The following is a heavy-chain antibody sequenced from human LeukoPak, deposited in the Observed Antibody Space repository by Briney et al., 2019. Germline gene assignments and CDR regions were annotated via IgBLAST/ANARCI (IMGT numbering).Heavy chain of an antibody. V-gene: IGHV4-4*07. D-gene: IGHD3-16*02. CDR2: LYTSGST. Sequence: SETLSLTCTVSGGSMSNYYWSWLRQSAGKGLEWIGRLYTSGSTNYNPSLKSRVTISEDKSKNQFSLKLSSVTAADTAVYYCARERYMITFGGIIVYYFDSWGQGSLVTVSS. CDR3: ARERYMITFGGIIVYYFDS. J-gene: IGHJ4*02. CDR1: GGSMSNYY.